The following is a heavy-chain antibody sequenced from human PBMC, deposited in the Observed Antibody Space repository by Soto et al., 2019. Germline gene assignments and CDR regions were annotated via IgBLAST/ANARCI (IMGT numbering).Heavy chain of an antibody. Sequence: QVQLQESGPGLVKPSQTLSLTCTVSGGSISSGDYYWSWIRQPPGKGLEWIGYIYYSGSTYYNPSLKSRLTISVDTSNHQFSLKLSSVTAADTAVYYCARASVYYDSSGYPRDWGQGTLVTVSS. D-gene: IGHD3-22*01. V-gene: IGHV4-30-4*01. CDR2: IYYSGST. CDR3: ARASVYYDSSGYPRD. CDR1: GGSISSGDYY. J-gene: IGHJ4*02.